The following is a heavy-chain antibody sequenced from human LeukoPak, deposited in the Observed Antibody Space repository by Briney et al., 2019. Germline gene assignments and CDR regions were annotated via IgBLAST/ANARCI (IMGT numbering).Heavy chain of an antibody. CDR2: ISTRSTYK. CDR1: GFDISTYN. D-gene: IGHD2-15*01. CDR3: ARPLRPLGYFYGMDV. J-gene: IGHJ6*02. Sequence: GGSLRLSCSASGFDISTYNLKRVRQAPGKGLEWVSSISTRSTYKYYVDSVKGRFTISRDNANNSLYLQMDNLRAEDTAVYFCARPLRPLGYFYGMDVWGPGTTVIVSS. V-gene: IGHV3-21*01.